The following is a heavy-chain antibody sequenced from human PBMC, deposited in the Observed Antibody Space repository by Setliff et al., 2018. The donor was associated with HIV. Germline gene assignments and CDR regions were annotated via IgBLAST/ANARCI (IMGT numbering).Heavy chain of an antibody. CDR2: IYYIGNT. CDR3: ARVPRITTLRNAFDI. CDR1: GGSISGGGYY. D-gene: IGHD3-3*01. Sequence: PSETLSLTCTVSGGSISGGGYYWSWIRRHPGKGLDWIGNIYYIGNTDYNPSLKSRVTISIDTSKNQFSLKLSSVTAADTAIYYCARVPRITTLRNAFDIWGQGTMVTVS. J-gene: IGHJ3*02. V-gene: IGHV4-31*03.